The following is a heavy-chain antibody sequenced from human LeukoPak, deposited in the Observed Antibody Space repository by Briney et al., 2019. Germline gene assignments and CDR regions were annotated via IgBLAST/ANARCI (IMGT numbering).Heavy chain of an antibody. CDR3: ARDWHRSSPTLFDY. Sequence: PGGSLRLSCAASGFTFSDYYMSWIRQAPGNGLEWVSYISSSGSTIYYADSVKGRFTISRDNAKNSLYLQTNSLRAEDTAVYYCARDWHRSSPTLFDYWGQGTLVTVSS. CDR2: ISSSGSTI. CDR1: GFTFSDYY. D-gene: IGHD6-6*01. V-gene: IGHV3-11*01. J-gene: IGHJ4*02.